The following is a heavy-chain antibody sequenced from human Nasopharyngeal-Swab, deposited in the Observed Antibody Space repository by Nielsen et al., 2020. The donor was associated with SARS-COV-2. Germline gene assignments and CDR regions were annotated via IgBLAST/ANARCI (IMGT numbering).Heavy chain of an antibody. V-gene: IGHV4-34*01. CDR3: ASVEPTLQTYYYGSGSFTGDY. J-gene: IGHJ4*02. D-gene: IGHD3-10*01. CDR1: GGSFSGYY. CDR2: INDSGST. Sequence: SETLSLTCAVYGGSFSGYYWSWIRQTPGKGLEWIGEINDSGSTNYNPSLKGRATISVDTSKTQFSLRLSSVTAADTAVYYCASVEPTLQTYYYGSGSFTGDYWGQGTLVTVSS.